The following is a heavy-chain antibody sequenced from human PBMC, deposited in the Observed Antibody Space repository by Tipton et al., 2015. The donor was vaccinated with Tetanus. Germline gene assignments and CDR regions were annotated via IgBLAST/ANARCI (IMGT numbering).Heavy chain of an antibody. CDR3: TTDLSGYSSGWDDFDY. J-gene: IGHJ4*02. Sequence: SLRLSCAASGFTFSNAWMNWVRQAPGKGLEWVGRIKSKTDGGTTDYAAPVKGRFTISRDDSKNTLYLQMNSLKTEDTAVYYCTTDLSGYSSGWDDFDYWGQGTLVTVSS. CDR2: IKSKTDGGTT. V-gene: IGHV3-15*07. CDR1: GFTFSNAW. D-gene: IGHD6-19*01.